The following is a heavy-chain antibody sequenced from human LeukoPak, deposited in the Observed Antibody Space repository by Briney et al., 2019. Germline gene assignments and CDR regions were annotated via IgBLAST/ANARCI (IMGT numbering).Heavy chain of an antibody. D-gene: IGHD1/OR15-1a*01. Sequence: SETLSLTCAVSGGSISSTNWWNWVRQPPGKGLEWIGQIYHSGSTNYNPSLKSRVTMSVDKSKNQFSLKLSSVTAADTAIYYCARDNRITGTTVGMDVWGQGTTVTVSS. J-gene: IGHJ6*02. CDR2: IYHSGST. CDR1: GGSISSTNW. V-gene: IGHV4-4*02. CDR3: ARDNRITGTTVGMDV.